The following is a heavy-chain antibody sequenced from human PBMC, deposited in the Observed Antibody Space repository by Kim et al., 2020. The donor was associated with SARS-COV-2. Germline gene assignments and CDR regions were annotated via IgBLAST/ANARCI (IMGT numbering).Heavy chain of an antibody. Sequence: GGSLRLSCAASGFTFSTYWMTWVRQVPGKGLEWVANIWQDGSRKNYVDSVKGRFTISIDNDKNALYMQMNNLGAEDTAVFYCARTSLYDSGAFEDYWGQGTLVTVSS. V-gene: IGHV3-7*01. CDR1: GFTFSTYW. CDR2: IWQDGSRK. J-gene: IGHJ4*02. CDR3: ARTSLYDSGAFEDY. D-gene: IGHD3-22*01.